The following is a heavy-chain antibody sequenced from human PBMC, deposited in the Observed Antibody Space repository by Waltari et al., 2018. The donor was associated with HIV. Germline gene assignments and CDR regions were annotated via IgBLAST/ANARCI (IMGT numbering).Heavy chain of an antibody. CDR2: IRRRANNYAT. CDR1: GFAFSGSA. D-gene: IGHD3-3*01. CDR3: TRQGSMFGEDY. J-gene: IGHJ4*02. Sequence: EVQLVESGGGLVQPGESLKLSCAASGFAFSGSAIHWVRQASGKGLEWVANIRRRANNYATAYAASVKGRLTISRDDSKNTAYLQMNSLKTEDTAVYYCTRQGSMFGEDYWGQGALVTVTS. V-gene: IGHV3-73*02.